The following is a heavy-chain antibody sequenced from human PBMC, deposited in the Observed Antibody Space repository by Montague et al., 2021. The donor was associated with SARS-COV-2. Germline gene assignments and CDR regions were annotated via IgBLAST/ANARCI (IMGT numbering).Heavy chain of an antibody. V-gene: IGHV4-38-2*02. D-gene: IGHD4-11*01. CDR2: IYHSGST. CDR3: AVNSNYYYYYGMDV. CDR1: GYSISSGYY. Sequence: SETLSLTCTVSGYSISSGYYWGWIRQSPGKGLEWIGSIYHSGSTYYNPSLKSRVTISVDTSKNQFSLKLSSMTAADTAVYYCAVNSNYYYYYGMDVWGQGTTVTVSS. J-gene: IGHJ6*02.